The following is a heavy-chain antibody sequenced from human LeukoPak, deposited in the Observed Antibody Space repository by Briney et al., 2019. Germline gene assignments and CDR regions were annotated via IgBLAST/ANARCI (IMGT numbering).Heavy chain of an antibody. J-gene: IGHJ3*02. CDR1: GFTFSSYA. V-gene: IGHV3-23*01. CDR3: AKGSPGGRYSSGWQNAFDI. CDR2: ISGSGGST. D-gene: IGHD6-19*01. Sequence: QTGGSLRLSCAASGFTFSSYAMSWVRQAPGKGLEWVSAISGSGGSTYYADSVKGRFAISRDNSKNTLYLQMNSLRAEDTAVYYCAKGSPGGRYSSGWQNAFDIWGQGTMVTVSS.